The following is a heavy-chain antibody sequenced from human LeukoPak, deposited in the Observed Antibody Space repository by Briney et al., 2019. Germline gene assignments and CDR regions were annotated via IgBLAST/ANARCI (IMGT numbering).Heavy chain of an antibody. CDR3: TTAHYDFWSGYYDY. CDR2: IKGKTDGGTT. CDR1: GFTFSNAW. D-gene: IGHD3-3*01. Sequence: GGSLRLSCAASGFTFSNAWMSWVRQAPGKGLEWVGRIKGKTDGGTTDYAAPVKGRFTISRDDSKNTLYLQMNSLKTEDTAVYYCTTAHYDFWSGYYDYWGQGTLVTVSS. V-gene: IGHV3-15*01. J-gene: IGHJ4*02.